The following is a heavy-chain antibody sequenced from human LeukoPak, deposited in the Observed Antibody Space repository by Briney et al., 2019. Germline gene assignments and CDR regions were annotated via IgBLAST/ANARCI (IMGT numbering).Heavy chain of an antibody. Sequence: SVKVSCKASGGTFSSYAISWVRQAPGQGLEWMGGIIPIFGTANYAQKFRGRVTITADKSTSTAYMELSSLRSEDTAVYYCARDLTDYYGSGSSPFDYWGQGTLVTVSS. CDR2: IIPIFGTA. CDR3: ARDLTDYYGSGSSPFDY. D-gene: IGHD3-10*01. V-gene: IGHV1-69*06. J-gene: IGHJ4*02. CDR1: GGTFSSYA.